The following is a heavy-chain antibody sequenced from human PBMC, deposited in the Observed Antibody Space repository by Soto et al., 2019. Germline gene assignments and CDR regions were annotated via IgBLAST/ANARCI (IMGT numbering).Heavy chain of an antibody. CDR1: GGTFGSYA. Sequence: QVQLVQSGAEVKKPGSSVTVSCKASGGTFGSYAISWVRQAPGQGLEWMGGIIPIPGTANYAQKFQGRVTIAADESTSTAYMELSSPRSEDTAVYYCARSQGSSTSLEIYYYYYYGRDVWGQGTTVTVSS. CDR2: IIPIPGTA. D-gene: IGHD2-2*01. V-gene: IGHV1-69*01. CDR3: ARSQGSSTSLEIYYYYYYGRDV. J-gene: IGHJ6*02.